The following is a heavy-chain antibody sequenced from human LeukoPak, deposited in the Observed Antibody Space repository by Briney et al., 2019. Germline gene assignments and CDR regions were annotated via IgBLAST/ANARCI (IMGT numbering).Heavy chain of an antibody. CDR2: IFGSGGST. Sequence: PGGSLRLSCAASGFTFSSYAMYWVRQAPGKGLEWVSGIFGSGGSTHYADSVKGRFTISRDNAKNSLYLQMNSLRAEDTAVYYCASSGTLWGQGIMVTVSS. D-gene: IGHD1-1*01. J-gene: IGHJ3*01. V-gene: IGHV3-23*01. CDR3: ASSGTL. CDR1: GFTFSSYA.